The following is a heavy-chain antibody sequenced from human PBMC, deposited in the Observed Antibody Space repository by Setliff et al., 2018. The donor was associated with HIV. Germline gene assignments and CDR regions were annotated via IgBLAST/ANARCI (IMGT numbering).Heavy chain of an antibody. CDR3: ARVVPAKNYYDSSPYFDY. Sequence: KPSETLSLTCAVYGGSFSGYYWSWIRQLPGKGLEWIGEINESGTSNSNPSLESRVTMSADWHRNQFSLKLSSVTAADTAVYYCARVVPAKNYYDSSPYFDYWGQGTLVTVSS. CDR2: INESGTS. CDR1: GGSFSGYY. V-gene: IGHV4-34*01. J-gene: IGHJ4*02. D-gene: IGHD3-22*01.